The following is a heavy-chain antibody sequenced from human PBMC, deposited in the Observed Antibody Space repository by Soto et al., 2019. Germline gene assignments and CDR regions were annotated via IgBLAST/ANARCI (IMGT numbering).Heavy chain of an antibody. Sequence: ASVKVSCNASGYNFINYGITWVRQAPGQGLEWMGWIRVHKGNTNYAQKFQGRVTMSTDTSTSKAYMELRSLRPEDSAVYYCVRDFDGSGSYDTDYWGPGTLVTVSS. J-gene: IGHJ4*02. CDR2: IRVHKGNT. CDR3: VRDFDGSGSYDTDY. V-gene: IGHV1-18*01. D-gene: IGHD3-10*01. CDR1: GYNFINYG.